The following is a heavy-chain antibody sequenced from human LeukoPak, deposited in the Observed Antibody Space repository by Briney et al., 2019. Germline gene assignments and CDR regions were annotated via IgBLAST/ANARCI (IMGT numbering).Heavy chain of an antibody. Sequence: SETLSLTCAVYGGSFSGYYWSWIRQPPGKGLEWIGEINHSGSTNYNPSLKSRVTISVDTSKNQFSLKLSSVTAADTAVYYCARGAQYSSSSSDQTTENHYYMDVWGKGTTVTVSS. CDR2: INHSGST. D-gene: IGHD6-6*01. CDR1: GGSFSGYY. V-gene: IGHV4-34*01. CDR3: ARGAQYSSSSSDQTTENHYYMDV. J-gene: IGHJ6*03.